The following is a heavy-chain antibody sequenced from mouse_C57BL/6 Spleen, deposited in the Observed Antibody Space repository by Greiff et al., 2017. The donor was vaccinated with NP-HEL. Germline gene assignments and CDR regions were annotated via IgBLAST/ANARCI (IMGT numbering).Heavy chain of an antibody. J-gene: IGHJ4*01. CDR3: ARVDYDYDPYYAMDY. CDR2: IHPNSGST. V-gene: IGHV1-64*01. Sequence: VKLQQPGAELVKPGASVKLSCKASGYTFTSYWMHWVKQRPGQGLEWIGMIHPNSGSTNYNEKFKSKATLTVDKSSSTAYMQLSSLTSEDSAVYYCARVDYDYDPYYAMDYWGQGTSVTVSS. D-gene: IGHD2-4*01. CDR1: GYTFTSYW.